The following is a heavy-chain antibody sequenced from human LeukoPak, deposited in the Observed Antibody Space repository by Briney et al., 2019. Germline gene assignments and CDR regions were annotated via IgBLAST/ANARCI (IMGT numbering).Heavy chain of an antibody. Sequence: PGGALRLSCAASGFTFSSYAMSWVRQAPGKGLEWVSAIGGSGGSTYYADSVKGRFTISRDNSKNTLYLQMNSLRAEDTAVYYCAKGLGRRALWGMDVWGQGTAVTVSS. CDR3: AKGLGRRALWGMDV. CDR2: IGGSGGST. D-gene: IGHD7-27*01. V-gene: IGHV3-23*01. J-gene: IGHJ6*02. CDR1: GFTFSSYA.